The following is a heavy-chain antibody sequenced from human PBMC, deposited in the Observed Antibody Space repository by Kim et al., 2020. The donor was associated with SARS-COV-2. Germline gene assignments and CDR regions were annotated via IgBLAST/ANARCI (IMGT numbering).Heavy chain of an antibody. V-gene: IGHV1-2*02. J-gene: IGHJ4*02. CDR3: ARAAAASRPFDY. CDR1: GYTFTGYY. Sequence: ASVKVSCKASGYTFTGYYMHWVRQAPGQGLEWMGWINPNSGGTNYAQKFQGRVTMTRDTSISTAYMELSRLRSDDTAVYYCARAAAASRPFDYWGQGTLVTVSS. D-gene: IGHD6-25*01. CDR2: INPNSGGT.